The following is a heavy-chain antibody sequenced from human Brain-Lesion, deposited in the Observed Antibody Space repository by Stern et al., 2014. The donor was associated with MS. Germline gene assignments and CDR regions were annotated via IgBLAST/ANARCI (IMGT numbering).Heavy chain of an antibody. J-gene: IGHJ6*02. Sequence: QLVQPGGGLMQPGGSLKLSCAASGVTVSSTYMSWVRQAPGQGLEWISVLYSGGDTHYGDSVKRRFTISRDTSKNTLYLQMDSLRADDTAVYYCARYCSGGSCYFHGLDVWGQGTTVTVSS. CDR2: LYSGGDT. CDR1: GVTVSSTY. V-gene: IGHV3-53*01. CDR3: ARYCSGGSCYFHGLDV. D-gene: IGHD2-15*01.